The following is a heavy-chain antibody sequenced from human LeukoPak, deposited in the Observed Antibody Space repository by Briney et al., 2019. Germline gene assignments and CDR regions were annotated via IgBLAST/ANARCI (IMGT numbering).Heavy chain of an antibody. V-gene: IGHV1-2*02. CDR1: GGTFSSYA. CDR2: INPNSGGT. J-gene: IGHJ4*02. Sequence: ASVKVSCKASGGTFSSYAISWVRQAPGQGLEWMGWINPNSGGTNYAQKFQGRVTMTRDTSISTAYMELSRLRSDDTAVYYCARRRDSSGYYYVDLGYWGQGTLVTVSS. CDR3: ARRRDSSGYYYVDLGY. D-gene: IGHD3-22*01.